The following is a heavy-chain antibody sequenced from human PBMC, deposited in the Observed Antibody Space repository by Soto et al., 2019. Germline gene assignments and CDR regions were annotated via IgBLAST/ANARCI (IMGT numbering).Heavy chain of an antibody. D-gene: IGHD3-3*01. V-gene: IGHV1-8*01. Sequence: GASVKVSCKASGYTFTSYDINWVRQATGQGLEWMGWMNPNSGNTGYAQKFQGRVTMTRNTSISTAYMELSSLRSEDTAVYYCARGSFGKGYYDFWSGYYLDYWGQGTLVTVSS. CDR1: GYTFTSYD. CDR3: ARGSFGKGYYDFWSGYYLDY. CDR2: MNPNSGNT. J-gene: IGHJ4*02.